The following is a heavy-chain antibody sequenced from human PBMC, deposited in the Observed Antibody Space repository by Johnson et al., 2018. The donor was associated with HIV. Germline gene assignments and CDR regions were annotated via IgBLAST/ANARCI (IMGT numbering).Heavy chain of an antibody. V-gene: IGHV3-7*05. J-gene: IGHJ3*02. CDR3: ARSIAEAGTDAFDI. CDR1: GFTFSSYW. D-gene: IGHD6-13*01. CDR2: IKQDGSEK. Sequence: EVQLVESGGGLVQPGGSLRLSCAASGFTFSSYWMHWVRQAPGKGLEWVAYIKQDGSEKYYVDSVKGRFTISRDNAKNSLYLQMNSLRAEDTAVYYCARSIAEAGTDAFDIWGQGTMVTVSS.